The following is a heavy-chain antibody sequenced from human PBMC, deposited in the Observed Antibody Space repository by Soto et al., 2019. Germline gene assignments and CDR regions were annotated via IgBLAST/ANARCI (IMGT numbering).Heavy chain of an antibody. CDR1: RASITGYY. V-gene: IGHV4-4*07. J-gene: IGHJ4*02. D-gene: IGHD3-16*01. CDR2: MSISGST. Sequence: QVQLQESGPGLVKPSETLSLTCTVSRASITGYYWSWIRQPAGKGLEWIGRMSISGSTNYNPTLRSRVTMSVDVAKNQFSLRLTSVTAADTALYYCARGMTPPGAPAWYYFDSWGQGTLVTVSS. CDR3: ARGMTPPGAPAWYYFDS.